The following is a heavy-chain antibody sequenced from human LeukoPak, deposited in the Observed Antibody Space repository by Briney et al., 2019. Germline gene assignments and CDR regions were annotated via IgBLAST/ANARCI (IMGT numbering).Heavy chain of an antibody. CDR2: ISGSGGST. V-gene: IGHV3-23*01. CDR3: AQVDTDYGMDV. D-gene: IGHD5-18*01. J-gene: IGHJ6*02. Sequence: GGSLRLSCAASGFTFNSYAMSWVRQAPGKGLEWVSAISGSGGSTYYADSVKGRFTISRDNSKNTLYPQMNSLRAEDTAVYYCAQVDTDYGMDVWGQGTTVTVSS. CDR1: GFTFNSYA.